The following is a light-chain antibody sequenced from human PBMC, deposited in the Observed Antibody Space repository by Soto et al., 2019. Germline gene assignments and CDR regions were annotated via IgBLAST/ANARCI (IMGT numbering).Light chain of an antibody. CDR2: DAS. V-gene: IGKV1-5*01. CDR1: HSISSW. J-gene: IGKJ1*01. CDR3: QQDNSYPWT. Sequence: DIQMTQSPSTLSASVGDRVTVTCRASHSISSWLAWYQQKPGKAPKLLIYDASSSESGLPSRFSGRGSGTEFTLAISGLQPDYFANYYCQQDNSYPWTFGQGTKVEIK.